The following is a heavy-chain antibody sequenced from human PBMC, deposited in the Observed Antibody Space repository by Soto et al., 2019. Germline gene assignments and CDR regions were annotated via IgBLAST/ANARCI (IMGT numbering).Heavy chain of an antibody. V-gene: IGHV3-21*01. Sequence: GGSLRLSCAASGFTFSSYSMNWVRQAPGKGLEWVSSISSSSSYIYYADSGKGRFTISRDNAKNALYLQMNSLRAEDTAVYYCARDLPCSGGSCYTYYYYYYGMDVWGQGTTVTVSS. CDR2: ISSSSSYI. J-gene: IGHJ6*02. CDR3: ARDLPCSGGSCYTYYYYYYGMDV. D-gene: IGHD2-15*01. CDR1: GFTFSSYS.